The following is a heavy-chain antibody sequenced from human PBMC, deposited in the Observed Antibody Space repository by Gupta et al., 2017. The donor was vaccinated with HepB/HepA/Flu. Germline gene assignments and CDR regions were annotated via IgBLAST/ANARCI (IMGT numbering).Heavy chain of an antibody. CDR3: AHLNYFGPGAYYRYFDY. J-gene: IGHJ4*02. CDR2: IYWDDDK. Sequence: QISLKESGPPLVKHTQTLTLTCPFSGFSLSTYGVGVAWIRQPPGKALEWLTLIYWDDDKFYSPSLKTRLTITKDTSKNQVVLTMTNMDPVDTATYFCAHLNYFGPGAYYRYFDYWGQGTLVTVSS. V-gene: IGHV2-5*02. D-gene: IGHD3-10*01. CDR1: GFSLSTYGVG.